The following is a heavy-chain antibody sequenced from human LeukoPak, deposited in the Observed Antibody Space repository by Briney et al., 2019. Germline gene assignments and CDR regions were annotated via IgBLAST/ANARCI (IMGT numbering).Heavy chain of an antibody. V-gene: IGHV1-8*03. J-gene: IGHJ4*02. D-gene: IGHD2-15*01. CDR1: GYTFSSYD. CDR3: TRGAPGAYCSGGSCPYFDY. Sequence: ASVKVSCKASGYTFSSYDINWVRQATGQGLEWMGSMNPNSGNTGYAQKFQGRVTITRNTSISTAYMELSSLRSEDTAVYYCTRGAPGAYCSGGSCPYFDYWGRGTLVTVSS. CDR2: MNPNSGNT.